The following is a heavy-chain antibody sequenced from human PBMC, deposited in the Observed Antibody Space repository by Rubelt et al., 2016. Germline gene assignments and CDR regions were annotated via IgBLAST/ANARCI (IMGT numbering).Heavy chain of an antibody. CDR1: GFTFSSYA. CDR2: ISYDGSNK. V-gene: IGHV3-30*04. D-gene: IGHD3-16*01. J-gene: IGHJ4*02. Sequence: RSLRLSCAASGFTFSSYAMHRVRQAPGKGLEWVAVISYDGSNKYYADSVKGRFTISRDNSKNTLYLQMNSLRAEDTAVYYCARVPYGDYVWGLLGYWGQGTLVTVYS. CDR3: ARVPYGDYVWGLLGY.